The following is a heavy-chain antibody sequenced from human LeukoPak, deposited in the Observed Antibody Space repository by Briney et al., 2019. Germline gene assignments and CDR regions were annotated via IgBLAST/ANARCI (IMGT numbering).Heavy chain of an antibody. CDR1: GGSISSRSYY. CDR2: FHYSGST. D-gene: IGHD3-10*01. J-gene: IGHJ3*02. V-gene: IGHV4-39*01. CDR3: ARSFGSGTYSAFDI. Sequence: SETLSLTXSVSGGSISSRSYYWGWIRQPPGKGLEWIGSFHYSGSTYYNPSLKSRVTISEDTSKNQFSLKLSSVTAADTAVYYCARSFGSGTYSAFDIWGQGTMVTVSS.